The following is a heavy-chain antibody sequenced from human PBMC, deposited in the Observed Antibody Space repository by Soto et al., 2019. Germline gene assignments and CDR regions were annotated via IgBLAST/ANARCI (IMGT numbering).Heavy chain of an antibody. V-gene: IGHV3-21*01. CDR2: ISSSSSYI. J-gene: IGHJ4*02. CDR1: GFTFSSYS. D-gene: IGHD3-16*02. Sequence: GGSLRLSCAASGFTFSSYSMNWVRQAPGKGLEWVSSISSSSSYIYYADSVKGRFTISRDNAKNSLYLQMNSLRAEDTAVYYCARDAGGYMMITFVGVIRYFDYRGPGTLVTVSS. CDR3: ARDAGGYMMITFVGVIRYFDY.